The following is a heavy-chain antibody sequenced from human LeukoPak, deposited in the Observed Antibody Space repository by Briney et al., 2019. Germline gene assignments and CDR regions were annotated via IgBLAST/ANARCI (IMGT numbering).Heavy chain of an antibody. Sequence: SETPSLTCAVYGGSFSGYYWSWIRQPPGKGLEWIGEINHSGSTNYNPSLKSRVTISVDTSKNQFSLKLSSVTAADTAVYYCARTTVVRHFDYWGQGTLVTVSS. D-gene: IGHD4-23*01. CDR3: ARTTVVRHFDY. CDR1: GGSFSGYY. J-gene: IGHJ4*02. V-gene: IGHV4-34*01. CDR2: INHSGST.